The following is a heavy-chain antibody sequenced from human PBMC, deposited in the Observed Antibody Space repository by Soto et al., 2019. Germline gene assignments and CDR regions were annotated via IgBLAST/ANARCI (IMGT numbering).Heavy chain of an antibody. CDR3: TTTKGRLEPPTNDF. CDR1: GFTFSNHA. Sequence: EVQLLESGGALVQPGGSLRLSCAASGFTFSNHAMNWVRQAPGKGLEWVSTISDSGSTYYADSVKGRFTISRDDSKNTLFLQMNNLRAEDTAVYSCTTTKGRLEPPTNDFWGQGTPVIVSS. CDR2: ISDSGST. J-gene: IGHJ4*02. D-gene: IGHD2-8*01. V-gene: IGHV3-23*01.